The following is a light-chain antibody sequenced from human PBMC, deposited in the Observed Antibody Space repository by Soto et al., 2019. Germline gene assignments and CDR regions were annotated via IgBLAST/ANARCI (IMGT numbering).Light chain of an antibody. V-gene: IGKV3-20*01. CDR3: QQYDTSPPMYT. J-gene: IGKJ2*01. CDR2: ATS. CDR1: QSVDSTY. Sequence: EMGFTQSPCTLSLYPGERATLSCRASQSVDSTYLAWYQQKPDQSPRLLIYATSTRAAGIPDRFSGSGCGTDFTLTISRLEPDDVAVYYCQQYDTSPPMYTFGQGTKVDIK.